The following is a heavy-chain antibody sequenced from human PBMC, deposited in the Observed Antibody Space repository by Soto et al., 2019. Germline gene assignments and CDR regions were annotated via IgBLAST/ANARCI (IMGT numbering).Heavy chain of an antibody. J-gene: IGHJ6*02. CDR1: GYTFTSYC. Sequence: GASVKIACKASGYTFTSYCISWVRQAPGQGREWMGWISAYNGNTNYAQKLQGRVTMTTDTYTSTAYMELRSLRSDDTALYYCASGIQLWGFGMDVWGQGTTVTVSS. CDR3: ASGIQLWGFGMDV. D-gene: IGHD5-18*01. CDR2: ISAYNGNT. V-gene: IGHV1-18*04.